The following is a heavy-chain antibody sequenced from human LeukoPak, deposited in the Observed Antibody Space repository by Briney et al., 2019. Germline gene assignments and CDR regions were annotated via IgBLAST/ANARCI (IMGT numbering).Heavy chain of an antibody. CDR3: ARDHVEWLFSY. CDR1: GFTVSSNY. CDR2: IYSGGST. J-gene: IGHJ4*02. V-gene: IGHV3-66*01. D-gene: IGHD3-3*01. Sequence: GGSLRLSCAASGFTVSSNYMSWVRHATGKGLVWVIVIYSGGSTYYADSVKGRFTISSDSSKNTLYLKMNSLGADDTAGYYCARDHVEWLFSYWDQGTVITVS.